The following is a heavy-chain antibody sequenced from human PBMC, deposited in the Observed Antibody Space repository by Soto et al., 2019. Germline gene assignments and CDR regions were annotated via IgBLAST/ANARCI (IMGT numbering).Heavy chain of an antibody. V-gene: IGHV3-21*01. D-gene: IGHD2-21*01. CDR1: GFTFSSYS. CDR2: ISSSSSYI. J-gene: IGHJ6*02. CDR3: ARDDFSYVENYYYYGMDV. Sequence: GGSLRLSCAASGFTFSSYSMNWVRQAPGKGLEWVSSISSSSSYIYYADSVKGRFTISRDNAKNSLYLQMNSLRAEDTAVYYCARDDFSYVENYYYYGMDVGGQGTRVTVSS.